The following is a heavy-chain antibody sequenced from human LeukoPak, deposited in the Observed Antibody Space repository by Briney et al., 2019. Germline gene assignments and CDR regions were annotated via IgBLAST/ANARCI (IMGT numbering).Heavy chain of an antibody. CDR2: ISSSGSTI. Sequence: PGGSLRLSCAASGFTFSDYYMSWIRQAPGKGLEWVSYISSSGSTIYYADSVKGRFTISRDNAKNSLYLQMNSLRAEDTAVYYCASGIVPAVQPGDAFDIWGQGTMVTVSS. CDR1: GFTFSDYY. V-gene: IGHV3-11*01. CDR3: ASGIVPAVQPGDAFDI. D-gene: IGHD2-2*01. J-gene: IGHJ3*02.